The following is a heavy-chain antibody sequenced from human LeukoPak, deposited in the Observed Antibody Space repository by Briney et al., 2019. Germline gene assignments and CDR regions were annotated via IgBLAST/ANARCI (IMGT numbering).Heavy chain of an antibody. CDR1: GDSMSGYY. Sequence: NPSETLSLTCSVSGDSMSGYYWGLIRQPPGKGLEWIGYIYYSGTTTYNPSLRSRVTISIDTSENQFSLKLSSVTAADTALYYCARVTKSSGYYLDVWGKGTTVTISS. CDR2: IYYSGTT. J-gene: IGHJ6*03. CDR3: ARVTKSSGYYLDV. V-gene: IGHV4-59*01. D-gene: IGHD3-22*01.